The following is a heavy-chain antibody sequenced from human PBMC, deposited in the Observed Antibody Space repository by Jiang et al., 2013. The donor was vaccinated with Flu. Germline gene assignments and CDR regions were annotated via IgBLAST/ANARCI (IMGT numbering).Heavy chain of an antibody. CDR1: GGSISADSYY. D-gene: IGHD5-18*01. Sequence: GPGLVKPSETLSLTCTVSGGSISADSYYWAWIRQPPGKGLEWIGSIYYTGTTYYNPSLKSRVTISKDTAKSHFSLKLRSVTAADTAVYFCARPHSYSSYAMDVWGQGT. CDR3: ARPHSYSSYAMDV. J-gene: IGHJ6*02. CDR2: IYYTGTT. V-gene: IGHV4-39*02.